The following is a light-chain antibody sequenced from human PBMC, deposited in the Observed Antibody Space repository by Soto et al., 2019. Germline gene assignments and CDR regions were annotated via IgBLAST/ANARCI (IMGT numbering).Light chain of an antibody. CDR3: CSYAGSYTLVV. J-gene: IGLJ2*01. V-gene: IGLV2-11*01. Sequence: QSALTQPRSVSGSPGQSVTISCTGTSSDVGGHNYVSWYQQHPGKAPKLMIYDVSKRPSGVPDRFSGSKSGNTASLTISGLQAEDEADYYCCSYAGSYTLVVFGGGTKVTVL. CDR2: DVS. CDR1: SSDVGGHNY.